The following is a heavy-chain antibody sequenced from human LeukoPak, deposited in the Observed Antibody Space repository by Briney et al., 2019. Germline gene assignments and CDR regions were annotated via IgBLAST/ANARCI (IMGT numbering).Heavy chain of an antibody. D-gene: IGHD3-3*01. CDR2: IYYSGST. V-gene: IGHV4-59*01. J-gene: IGHJ3*02. CDR1: GGSISSYY. Sequence: SQTLSLTCTVSGGSISSYYWSWIRQPPGKGLEWIGYIYYSGSTNYNPSLKSRVTISVDTSKNQFSLKVSSVTAADTAVYYCARELRFLEWLLSTGPSNAFDIWGQGTMVTVSS. CDR3: ARELRFLEWLLSTGPSNAFDI.